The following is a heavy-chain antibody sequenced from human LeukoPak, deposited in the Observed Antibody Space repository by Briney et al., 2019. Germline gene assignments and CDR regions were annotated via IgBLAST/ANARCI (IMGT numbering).Heavy chain of an antibody. CDR3: ARKGYCSSTSCYYYGMDV. Sequence: ASVKVSCKASGYTFTSYGISWVRQAPGQGLEWMGWISAYNGNTNYAQKLQGRVTMTTDTSTSTAYMELRSLRSDDTAVYYCARKGYCSSTSCYYYGMDVWGQGTTVTVSS. V-gene: IGHV1-18*01. D-gene: IGHD2-2*01. CDR1: GYTFTSYG. J-gene: IGHJ6*02. CDR2: ISAYNGNT.